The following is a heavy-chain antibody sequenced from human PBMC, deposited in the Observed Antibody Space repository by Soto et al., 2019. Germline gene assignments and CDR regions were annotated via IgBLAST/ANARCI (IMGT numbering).Heavy chain of an antibody. J-gene: IGHJ3*01. CDR1: GFTFSSYA. D-gene: IGHD3-22*01. CDR2: ISGSGGST. V-gene: IGHV3-23*01. Sequence: QPGGSLRLSCAASGFTFSSYAMSWVRQAPGKGLEWVSAISGSGGSTYYADSVKGRFTISRDNSKNTLYLQMNSLRAEDTAAYYCAKDLREISNDSSGHWGQGTMVTVSS. CDR3: AKDLREISNDSSGH.